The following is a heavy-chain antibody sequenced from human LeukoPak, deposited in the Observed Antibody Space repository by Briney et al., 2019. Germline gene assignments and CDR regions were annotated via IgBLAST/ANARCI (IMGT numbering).Heavy chain of an antibody. J-gene: IGHJ4*02. CDR1: GGSISSSTYY. Sequence: PSETLSLTCTVSGGSISSSTYYWGWIRRPPGKGLEWIGSIYYSGSTYYNPSLKSRVTVSVDTSKNQFSLKLSSVTAADTAVYYCARGSTLRHYQYWGQGTLVTVSS. CDR3: ARGSTLRHYQY. D-gene: IGHD3-16*01. V-gene: IGHV4-39*01. CDR2: IYYSGST.